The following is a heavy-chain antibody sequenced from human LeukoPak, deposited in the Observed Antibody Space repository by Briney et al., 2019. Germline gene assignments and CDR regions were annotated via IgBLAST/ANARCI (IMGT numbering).Heavy chain of an antibody. V-gene: IGHV4-4*07. J-gene: IGHJ4*02. CDR2: IYTSGST. D-gene: IGHD6-6*01. CDR1: GGSISSYY. Sequence: SETLSLTCTVSGGSISSYYWSWIRQPAGKGLEWIGRIYTSGSTNYNPSLKSRVTMSVDTSKNQFSLKLSSVTAADTAVYYCARDFIAARPKNYFDYWGQGTQVTVSS. CDR3: ARDFIAARPKNYFDY.